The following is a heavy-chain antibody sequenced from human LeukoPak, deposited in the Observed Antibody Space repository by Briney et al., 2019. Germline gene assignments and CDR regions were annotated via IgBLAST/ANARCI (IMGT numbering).Heavy chain of an antibody. J-gene: IGHJ3*02. CDR1: GFTFSSYA. CDR2: ISYDGSNK. V-gene: IGHV3-30*04. D-gene: IGHD5-18*01. CDR3: ARARSSYGYGDAFDI. Sequence: GGSLRLSCAASGFTFSSYAMSWVRQAPGKGLEWVAVISYDGSNKYYADSVKGRFTISRDNSKNTLYLQMNSLRAEDTAVYYCARARSSYGYGDAFDIWGQGTMVTVSS.